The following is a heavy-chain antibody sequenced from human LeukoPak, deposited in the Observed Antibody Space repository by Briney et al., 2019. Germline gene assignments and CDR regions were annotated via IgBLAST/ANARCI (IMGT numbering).Heavy chain of an antibody. J-gene: IGHJ3*02. CDR1: KFSFSTSW. Sequence: GGSLRLSCAASKFSFSTSWMHWLRQAPGKGLIWVSRINGDGSRTSYADFVKGRFTISRDNAKNTVYLQMNSLRVEDTAVYYCARWDYGDRDVFNIWGQGTMVDVSS. D-gene: IGHD4-17*01. V-gene: IGHV3-74*01. CDR2: INGDGSRT. CDR3: ARWDYGDRDVFNI.